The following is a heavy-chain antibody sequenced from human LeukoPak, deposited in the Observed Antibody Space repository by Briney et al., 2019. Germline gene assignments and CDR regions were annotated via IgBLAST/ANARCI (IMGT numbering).Heavy chain of an antibody. CDR3: AKSPRSYDSSGYYYPDP. CDR1: GFTFSSYG. Sequence: PGRSLRLSCAASGFTFSSYGMHWVRQAPGKGLEWGAVIWYDGSNKYYADSVKGRFTISRDNSKNTLYLQLNSPRAEDTAVYYCAKSPRSYDSSGYYYPDPWGQGTLVTVSS. J-gene: IGHJ5*02. CDR2: IWYDGSNK. D-gene: IGHD3-22*01. V-gene: IGHV3-33*06.